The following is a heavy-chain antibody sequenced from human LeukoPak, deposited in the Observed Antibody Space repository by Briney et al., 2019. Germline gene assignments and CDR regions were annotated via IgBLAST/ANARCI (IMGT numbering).Heavy chain of an antibody. J-gene: IGHJ5*02. CDR2: INHNSGGT. Sequence: GASVKVSCKASGYTFTSYGISWVRQPPGQGLEWMGWINHNSGGTNYAQKFQGSVTITRDTSISTAYTELSRLRSDDTAVYYCAREGVVIPKWFVPWGEGTLVTVSS. CDR3: AREGVVIPKWFVP. D-gene: IGHD3-3*01. CDR1: GYTFTSYG. V-gene: IGHV1-2*02.